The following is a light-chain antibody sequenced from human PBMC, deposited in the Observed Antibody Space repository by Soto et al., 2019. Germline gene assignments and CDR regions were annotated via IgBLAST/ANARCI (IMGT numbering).Light chain of an antibody. V-gene: IGKV3D-15*01. CDR1: QSVSSN. CDR3: QQYNNWPGGVT. J-gene: IGKJ4*01. CDR2: GAS. Sequence: EIVMTQSPATLSVSPGERATLSCRASQSVSSNLAWYQQKPGQAPRLLIYGASTSATGIPARFSGSGSGTEFTLTISSLQSEDFAVYYCQQYNNWPGGVTFGGGIKVEIK.